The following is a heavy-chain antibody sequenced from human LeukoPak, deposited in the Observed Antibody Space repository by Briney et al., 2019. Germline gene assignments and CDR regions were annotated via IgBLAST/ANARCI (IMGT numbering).Heavy chain of an antibody. D-gene: IGHD3-10*01. Sequence: GGSLRLSCAASGFTFSSYAMSWVRQAPGKGLEWVSGISGSDNNTYYPDSVKGRFTISRDNSKDTLYLQINSLRDEDTAVYYCARRWLGDPYGMDVWGQGTTVSVSS. J-gene: IGHJ6*02. V-gene: IGHV3-23*01. CDR2: ISGSDNNT. CDR1: GFTFSSYA. CDR3: ARRWLGDPYGMDV.